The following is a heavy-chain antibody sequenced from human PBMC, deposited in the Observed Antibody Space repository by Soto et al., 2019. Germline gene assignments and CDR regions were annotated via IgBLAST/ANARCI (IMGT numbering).Heavy chain of an antibody. CDR2: INTDGSNT. CDR1: ELKFISHW. V-gene: IGHV3-74*01. Sequence: VRFMRVPYAAAELKFISHWMHWILQATGKGLVWVSRINTDGSNTAYADSVKGRFTISRDNAKNTLYLQVSGLRAADTAVFYCAGHGRYSNSGSGWFDPWGQGALVTVSS. D-gene: IGHD4-4*01. J-gene: IGHJ5*02. CDR3: AGHGRYSNSGSGWFDP.